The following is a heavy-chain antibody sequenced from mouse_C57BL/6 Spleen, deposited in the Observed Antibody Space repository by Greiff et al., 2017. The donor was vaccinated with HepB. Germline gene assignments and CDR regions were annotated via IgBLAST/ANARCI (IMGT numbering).Heavy chain of an antibody. CDR2: IDPSDSYT. J-gene: IGHJ2*01. CDR1: GYTFTSYW. V-gene: IGHV1-50*01. Sequence: VQLQQSGAELVKPGASVKLSCKASGYTFTSYWMQWVKQRPGQGLEWIGEIDPSDSYTNYNQKFKGKATLTVDTSSSTAYMQLSSLTSEDSAVYYCARYSPFDYWGQGTTLTVSS. CDR3: ARYSPFDY.